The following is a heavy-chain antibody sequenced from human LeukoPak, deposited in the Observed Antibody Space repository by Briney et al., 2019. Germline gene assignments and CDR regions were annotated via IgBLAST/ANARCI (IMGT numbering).Heavy chain of an antibody. J-gene: IGHJ4*02. V-gene: IGHV4-39*07. D-gene: IGHD3-22*01. CDR3: ARVTTMITGEFDY. CDR1: GGSISSSSYY. Sequence: SETLSLTCTVSGGSISSSSYYWGWLRQPPGKGLEWIGSIYYSGSTYYKPSLKSRVTISVDTSKNQFSLKLSSVTAADTAVYYCARVTTMITGEFDYWGQGTLVTVSS. CDR2: IYYSGST.